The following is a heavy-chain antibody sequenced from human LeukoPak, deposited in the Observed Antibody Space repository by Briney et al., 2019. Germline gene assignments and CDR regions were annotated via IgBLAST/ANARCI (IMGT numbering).Heavy chain of an antibody. CDR1: GGSISSFSYY. V-gene: IGHV4-39*07. D-gene: IGHD6-19*01. J-gene: IGHJ4*02. Sequence: SETLSLTCTVSGGSISSFSYYWGWIRQPPGKGLEWIGTIYYSGRTYYNPSLKSRVTISVDTSKNQFSLKLSSVTAADTAVYYCAREHLTTDSSGWSLGYWGQGTLVTVPS. CDR2: IYYSGRT. CDR3: AREHLTTDSSGWSLGY.